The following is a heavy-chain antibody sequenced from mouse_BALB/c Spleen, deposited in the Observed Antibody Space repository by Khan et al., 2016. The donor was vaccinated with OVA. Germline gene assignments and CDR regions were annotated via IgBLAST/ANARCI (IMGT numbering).Heavy chain of an antibody. Sequence: VQLMQSGPGLVKPSQSLSLTCTVTGYSITSGYGWNWIRQFPGNKLEWMGYISYSGSTNSNPSLKSRISITRNKSKNQFFLQLNSVTTEDTATYYCARTARIKYWGQGTTLTVAS. V-gene: IGHV3-2*02. CDR1: GYSITSGYG. J-gene: IGHJ2*01. CDR3: ARTARIKY. D-gene: IGHD1-2*01. CDR2: ISYSGST.